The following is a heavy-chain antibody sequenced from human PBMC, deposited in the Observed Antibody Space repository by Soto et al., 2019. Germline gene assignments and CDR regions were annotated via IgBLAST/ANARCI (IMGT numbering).Heavy chain of an antibody. V-gene: IGHV1-69*01. D-gene: IGHD3-10*01. Sequence: QVQLVQSGTVVQRRGSSVKVSCQASGGTFSSHGMAWVRQAPGQGLEWMGGIIPTFGTPTYAPKFQGRVTITADQSTHTAYIELSSLRSEHTGVYYGAGDRGPQYFDFWGQGTLMPVSS. CDR1: GGTFSSHG. J-gene: IGHJ4*02. CDR2: IIPTFGTP. CDR3: AGDRGPQYFDF.